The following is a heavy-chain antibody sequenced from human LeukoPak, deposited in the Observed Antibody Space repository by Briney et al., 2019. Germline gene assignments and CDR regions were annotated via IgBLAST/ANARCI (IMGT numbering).Heavy chain of an antibody. CDR1: GYTFTSYD. CDR3: ARDGSGAGNYYYYYMDV. D-gene: IGHD3-10*01. V-gene: IGHV1-8*01. Sequence: ASVKVSCKASGYTFTSYDINRVRQATGQGLEWMGWMNPNSGNTGYAQKFQGRVTMTRNTSISTAYMELSSLRSEDTAVYYCARDGSGAGNYYYYYMDVWGKGTTVTVSS. J-gene: IGHJ6*03. CDR2: MNPNSGNT.